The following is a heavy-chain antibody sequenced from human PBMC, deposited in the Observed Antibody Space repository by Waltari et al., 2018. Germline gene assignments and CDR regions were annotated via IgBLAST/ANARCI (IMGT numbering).Heavy chain of an antibody. CDR3: ASHFEDYYYYMDV. V-gene: IGHV3-21*01. CDR1: GFSFNSVT. Sequence: EVQLVESGGGLVTPGESLRLSCVAPGFSFNSVTMNWVRQAPGKGLEWVSSIGANGDYIYYADSVKGRFTTSRDNARNSLYLQMTSLRVEDTAIYFCASHFEDYYYYMDVWGKGTTVTVSS. J-gene: IGHJ6*03. CDR2: IGANGDYI.